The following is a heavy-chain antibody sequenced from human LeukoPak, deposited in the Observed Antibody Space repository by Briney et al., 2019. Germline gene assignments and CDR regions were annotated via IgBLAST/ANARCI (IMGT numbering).Heavy chain of an antibody. CDR3: AKDDHGGSGWRDYFDQ. Sequence: PGGSLRLSCAASGFTFSSYDMSWVRQAPGRGLEWVSAIGGGTPYYADSVKGRFTISRDNSKNTLYLQMNSLRAEYTAVYYCAKDDHGGSGWRDYFDQWGQGTLVTVSS. CDR1: GFTFSSYD. J-gene: IGHJ4*02. CDR2: IGGGTP. D-gene: IGHD6-19*01. V-gene: IGHV3-23*01.